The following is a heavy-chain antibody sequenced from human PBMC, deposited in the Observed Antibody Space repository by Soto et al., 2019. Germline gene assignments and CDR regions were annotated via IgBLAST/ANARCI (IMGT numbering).Heavy chain of an antibody. CDR1: GFTFSSYG. J-gene: IGHJ4*02. V-gene: IGHV3-33*01. Sequence: GGSLRLSCAASGFTFSSYGMHWVRQAPGKGLEWVAVIWYDGSNKKYADSVKGRFTISRDNSKNTLYLQMNSLRAEETAVYYCARDEYYYGSGSFDYWGQGTLVTVSS. D-gene: IGHD3-10*01. CDR3: ARDEYYYGSGSFDY. CDR2: IWYDGSNK.